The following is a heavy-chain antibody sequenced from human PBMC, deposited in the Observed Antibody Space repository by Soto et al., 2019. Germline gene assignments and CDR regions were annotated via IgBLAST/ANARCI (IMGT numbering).Heavy chain of an antibody. CDR2: IYYSTRTYYNPSGST. CDR1: GDSISSDSYY. J-gene: IGHJ5*02. Sequence: SETLSLTCSVSGDSISSDSYYWGWIRQPPGKGLEWIGSIYYSTRTYYNPSGSTYYNPSLKSRVSISIDTSKNHFSLKLSSVTATDTAVYYCVRHKDRNCFDPWGQGALVTVSS. CDR3: VRHKDRNCFDP. V-gene: IGHV4-39*01.